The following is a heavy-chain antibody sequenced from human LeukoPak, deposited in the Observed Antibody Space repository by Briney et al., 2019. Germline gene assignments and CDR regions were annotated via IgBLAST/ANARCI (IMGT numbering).Heavy chain of an antibody. CDR1: GFTFSSYG. V-gene: IGHV3-23*01. CDR3: AKDLHYGSADY. Sequence: GGSLRLSCAASGFTFSSYGMSWVRQAPGKGLEWVSAISGSGGSTYYADSVKGRFTISRDNSKNTLYLQMNSLGAEDTAVYYCAKDLHYGSADYWGQGTLVTVSS. D-gene: IGHD3-10*01. CDR2: ISGSGGST. J-gene: IGHJ4*02.